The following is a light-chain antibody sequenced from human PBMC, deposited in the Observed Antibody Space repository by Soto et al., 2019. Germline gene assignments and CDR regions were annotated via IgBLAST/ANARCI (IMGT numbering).Light chain of an antibody. V-gene: IGKV3-15*01. Sequence: EIVMTQSPATLSVSPGERATLSCMASQSVSSNLAWYQQKPGQAPRLLIYGASTRATGIPARFSATGSETDFTLTISGLQSGDSAVYFCQQYNNWPFSFGQGTRLEIK. J-gene: IGKJ5*01. CDR1: QSVSSN. CDR3: QQYNNWPFS. CDR2: GAS.